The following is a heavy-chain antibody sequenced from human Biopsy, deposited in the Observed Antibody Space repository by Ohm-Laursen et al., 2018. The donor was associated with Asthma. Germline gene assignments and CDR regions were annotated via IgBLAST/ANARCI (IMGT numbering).Heavy chain of an antibody. CDR1: GFTFRDYY. CDR2: ISSRGSNI. V-gene: IGHV3-11*01. Sequence: GSLRLSCAASGFTFRDYYMTWIRQAPGKGLEWVAYISSRGSNIFYADSVKGRFTISRDNAKKSLFLEMNSLTVEDTAVYFCARGYSISWYFGYWGQGTLVTVSS. D-gene: IGHD6-13*01. CDR3: ARGYSISWYFGY. J-gene: IGHJ4*02.